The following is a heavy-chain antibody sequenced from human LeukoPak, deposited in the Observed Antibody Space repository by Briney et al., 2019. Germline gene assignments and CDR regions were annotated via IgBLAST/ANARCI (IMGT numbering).Heavy chain of an antibody. CDR3: ARDRDAYNNPGY. CDR1: GDSISTSRYY. J-gene: IGHJ4*02. Sequence: SETLSLTCTVAGDSISTSRYYWGWLRQPPGKGLQWIGSIFSTGSTYYNPSLKSRVTISIDTSKNHFSLRLNSVTAADTAVYYCARDRDAYNNPGYWGQGTLVTVSS. CDR2: IFSTGST. V-gene: IGHV4-39*02. D-gene: IGHD5-24*01.